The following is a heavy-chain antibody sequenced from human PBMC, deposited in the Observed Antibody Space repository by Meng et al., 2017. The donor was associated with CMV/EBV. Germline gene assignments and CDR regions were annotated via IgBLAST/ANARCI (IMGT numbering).Heavy chain of an antibody. D-gene: IGHD3-10*01. J-gene: IGHJ4*02. CDR1: GFTFSSYA. CDR3: ARNMIGAYGSGSYTSGIGEG. V-gene: IGHV3-53*01. Sequence: GGSLRLSCAASGFTFSSYAMSWVRQAPGKGLEWVSVIYSGGSTYYADSVKGRFTISRDNSKNTLYLQMNSLRAEDTAVYYCARNMIGAYGSGSYTSGIGEGWGQGTLVTVSS. CDR2: IYSGGST.